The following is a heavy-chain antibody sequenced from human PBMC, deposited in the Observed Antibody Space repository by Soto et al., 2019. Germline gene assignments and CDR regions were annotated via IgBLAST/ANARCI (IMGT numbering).Heavy chain of an antibody. CDR3: AKVFEGGPTARSETNFDY. CDR1: GFTFSSYA. Sequence: GGSLRLSCAASGFTFSSYAMSWVRQAPGKGLEWVSAISGSGGSTYYADSVKGRFTISRDNSKNTLYLQMNSLRAEDTAVYYCAKVFEGGPTARSETNFDYWGQGTLVTVSS. V-gene: IGHV3-23*01. J-gene: IGHJ4*02. D-gene: IGHD3-16*01. CDR2: ISGSGGST.